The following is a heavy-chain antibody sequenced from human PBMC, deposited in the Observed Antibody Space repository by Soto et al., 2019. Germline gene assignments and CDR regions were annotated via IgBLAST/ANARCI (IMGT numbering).Heavy chain of an antibody. J-gene: IGHJ6*02. CDR1: GGSISGSSYY. D-gene: IGHD4-17*01. V-gene: IGHV4-39*01. Sequence: QLQLQESGPGLVKPSETLSLTCTVAGGSISGSSYYWDWIRQSPGKGLEWIGSIYYSGNKYYSPXLKSRVTMSVXXSXNXXSLKLSFVTAADTAVYYCARHRGDYGYEDYYGMDVWGQGTTVTVSS. CDR2: IYYSGNK. CDR3: ARHRGDYGYEDYYGMDV.